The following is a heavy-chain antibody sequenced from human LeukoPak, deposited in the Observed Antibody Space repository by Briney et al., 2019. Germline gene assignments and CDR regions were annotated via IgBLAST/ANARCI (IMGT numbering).Heavy chain of an antibody. Sequence: GGSLSLLCAASGFIFSDYYMRGIRHATGRARERVSYISSSGHTIHYADSVKSRFTISRDNDKDSLYLQMNSLRAEDTAVYYCARPVIGYCSGGSCLEYYFDYWGQGTLVTVSS. CDR2: ISSSGHTI. CDR3: ARPVIGYCSGGSCLEYYFDY. J-gene: IGHJ4*02. D-gene: IGHD2-15*01. V-gene: IGHV3-11*01. CDR1: GFIFSDYY.